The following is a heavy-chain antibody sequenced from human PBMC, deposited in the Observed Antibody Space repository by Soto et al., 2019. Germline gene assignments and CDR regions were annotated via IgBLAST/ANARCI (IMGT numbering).Heavy chain of an antibody. V-gene: IGHV1-18*01. J-gene: IGHJ4*02. Sequence: QVQLVQSGAEVKKPGASVKVSCKASGYTFSNDAITWVRQAPGQGLEWMGWVSAYNGNTNYAQKFKGRVTMTTDTSKSTAYMEIMSLRYDDKAVYFCARASRYYWNYMMYWGQGTLVTVSS. CDR3: ARASRYYWNYMMY. CDR1: GYTFSNDA. D-gene: IGHD1-7*01. CDR2: VSAYNGNT.